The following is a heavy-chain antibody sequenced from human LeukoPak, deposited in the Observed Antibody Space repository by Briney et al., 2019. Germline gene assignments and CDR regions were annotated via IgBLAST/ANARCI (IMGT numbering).Heavy chain of an antibody. Sequence: PSETLSLACTVSGGSINSYYWSWIRQSPGKGLEWIGNIYYTGSTNYNPSLKSRATISVDTSKNQFSLKLTSVTAADTAIYYCARLPLDYGDYGGFEYWGQGILVTVST. V-gene: IGHV4-59*08. CDR2: IYYTGST. CDR3: ARLPLDYGDYGGFEY. CDR1: GGSINSYY. J-gene: IGHJ4*02. D-gene: IGHD4-23*01.